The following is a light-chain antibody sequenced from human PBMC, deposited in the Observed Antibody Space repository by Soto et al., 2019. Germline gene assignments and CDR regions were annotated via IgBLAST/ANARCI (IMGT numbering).Light chain of an antibody. J-gene: IGKJ3*01. CDR1: QSVLYSSDNKNY. V-gene: IGKV4-1*01. CDR3: QQYYSVPFP. Sequence: DIVMTQSPDSLAVSLGEWTTINCKSSQSVLYSSDNKNYLAWYQQKPGQPPKLLIYWASTRESGVPDRFSGSGSGTDFTLTISCLQAEDVAVYYCQQYYSVPFPFGPGTKVDIK. CDR2: WAS.